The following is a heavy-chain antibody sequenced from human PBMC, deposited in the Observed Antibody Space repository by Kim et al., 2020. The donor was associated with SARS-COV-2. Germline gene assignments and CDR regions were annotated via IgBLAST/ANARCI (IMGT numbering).Heavy chain of an antibody. CDR3: AKDSEMNSVYFFDY. Sequence: GGSLRLSCVTSGFTFDDYAMHWVRQVPGKGLEWVASISWDSSRIAYGDSVKGRLTVSRDNARNSLYLQMNSLRAGDTALYYCAKDSEMNSVYFFDYWGRGTQVTVSS. V-gene: IGHV3-9*01. J-gene: IGHJ4*02. CDR1: GFTFDDYA. CDR2: ISWDSSRI.